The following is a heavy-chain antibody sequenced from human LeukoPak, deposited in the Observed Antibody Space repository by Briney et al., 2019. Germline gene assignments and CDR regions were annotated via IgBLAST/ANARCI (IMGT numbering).Heavy chain of an antibody. CDR3: ARGDWRYVDFDS. CDR1: GGSISNNLYY. J-gene: IGHJ4*02. Sequence: SETLSLTCTVSGGSISNNLYYWGWVRQSPGKGLEWIASVYYTGNTFYNASLRSRVTVSVRTSDNQFSLKLRSMTAADTAMYYCARGDWRYVDFDSWGRGTLVTVSS. CDR2: VYYTGNT. V-gene: IGHV4-39*07. D-gene: IGHD3-9*01.